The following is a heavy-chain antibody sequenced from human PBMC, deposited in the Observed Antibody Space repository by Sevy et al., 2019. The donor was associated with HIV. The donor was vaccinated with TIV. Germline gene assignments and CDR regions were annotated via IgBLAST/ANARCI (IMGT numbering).Heavy chain of an antibody. Sequence: GGSLRLSCAASGFTFSSYSLNWVRQAPGKGLEWVSSISSTGSYIYYADSVKGRFTISRDNAKNSLYLQMNSLRAEETAVFYCARSRNYYDTSSSFDYWGQGTLVTVSS. D-gene: IGHD3-22*01. CDR3: ARSRNYYDTSSSFDY. J-gene: IGHJ4*02. V-gene: IGHV3-21*01. CDR1: GFTFSSYS. CDR2: ISSTGSYI.